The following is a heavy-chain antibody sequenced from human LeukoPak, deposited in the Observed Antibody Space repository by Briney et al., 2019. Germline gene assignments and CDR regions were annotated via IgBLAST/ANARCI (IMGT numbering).Heavy chain of an antibody. CDR2: IYYSGST. Sequence: SETLSLTCTVSGGSISSSSYYWGWIRQPPGKGLEGIGSIYYSGSTYYNPSLKSRVTISVDTSKNQFSLKLSSVTAADTAVYYCAREVRLPIVGATYFDYWGQGTLVTVSS. J-gene: IGHJ4*02. V-gene: IGHV4-39*07. CDR1: GGSISSSSYY. CDR3: AREVRLPIVGATYFDY. D-gene: IGHD1-26*01.